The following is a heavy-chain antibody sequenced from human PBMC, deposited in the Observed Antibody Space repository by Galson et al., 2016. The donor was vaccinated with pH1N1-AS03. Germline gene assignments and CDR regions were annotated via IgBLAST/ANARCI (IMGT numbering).Heavy chain of an antibody. D-gene: IGHD6-19*01. CDR3: ARRSAAVSGTGCVDV. CDR1: GFTFNNFA. V-gene: IGHV3-21*01. Sequence: SLRLSCAASGFTFNNFAMGRVRQAPGKGLEWVSSISSSSSYIYYADSVKGRFTISRDNARNSLYLQMNSLRAEDTAVYYCARRSAAVSGTGCVDVWGQGTTVTVSS. J-gene: IGHJ6*02. CDR2: ISSSSSYI.